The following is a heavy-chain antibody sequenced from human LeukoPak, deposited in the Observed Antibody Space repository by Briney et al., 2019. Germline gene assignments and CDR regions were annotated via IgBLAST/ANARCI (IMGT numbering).Heavy chain of an antibody. Sequence: SETLSLTCAVYGGSFSGYYWSWIRQPLGKGLEWIGEINHSGSTNYNPSLKSRVTISVDTSKNQFSLKLSSVTAADTAVYYCASGRAARQDYWGQGTLVTVSS. CDR1: GGSFSGYY. D-gene: IGHD6-6*01. CDR2: INHSGST. CDR3: ASGRAARQDY. V-gene: IGHV4-34*01. J-gene: IGHJ4*02.